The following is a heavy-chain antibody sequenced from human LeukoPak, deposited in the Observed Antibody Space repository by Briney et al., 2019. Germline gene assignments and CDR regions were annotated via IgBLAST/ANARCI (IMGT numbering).Heavy chain of an antibody. V-gene: IGHV1-2*02. D-gene: IGHD1-26*01. J-gene: IGHJ4*02. CDR1: GYTFTGYY. CDR2: INPNSGGT. Sequence: GASVKVSCKASGYTFTGYYMHWVRQAPGQGLEWMGWINPNSGGTNYAQKFQGRVTMTRDTSISTAYMELNRLKSDDTAVYYCARAPPRVGVTRWYFDYWGQGTLVTVSS. CDR3: ARAPPRVGVTRWYFDY.